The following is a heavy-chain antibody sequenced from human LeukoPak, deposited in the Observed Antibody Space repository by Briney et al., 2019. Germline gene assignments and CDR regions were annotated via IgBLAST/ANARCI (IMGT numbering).Heavy chain of an antibody. CDR1: GGSISSYD. J-gene: IGHJ2*01. D-gene: IGHD3-22*01. V-gene: IGHV4-59*01. Sequence: CETLYLTCTVSGGSISSYDWSWIRQPPGKGLEWIGYIYYSGSTNYNPSLKSRVTISVDTSKNQFSLKLSSVTAADTAVYYCARVDYYDSSGYYHGWYFDLWGRGTLGTVSS. CDR2: IYYSGST. CDR3: ARVDYYDSSGYYHGWYFDL.